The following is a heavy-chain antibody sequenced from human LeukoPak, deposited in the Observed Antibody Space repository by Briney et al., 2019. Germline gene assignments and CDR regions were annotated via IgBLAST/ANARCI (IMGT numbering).Heavy chain of an antibody. V-gene: IGHV4-34*01. CDR3: ARRPFIVVVPAAIRGTHFDY. J-gene: IGHJ4*02. D-gene: IGHD2-2*01. CDR1: GGSFSGYY. CDR2: INHSGGT. Sequence: SETLSLTCAVYGGSFSGYYWTWIRQSPGMGLEWLGEINHSGGTYYNPSLQSRITMSVDTSKNQFSLRMTSVTAADTAVYYCARRPFIVVVPAAIRGTHFDYWGQGTLVTVSS.